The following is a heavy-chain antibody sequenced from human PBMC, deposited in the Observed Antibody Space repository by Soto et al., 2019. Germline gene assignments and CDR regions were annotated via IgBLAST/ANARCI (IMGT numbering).Heavy chain of an antibody. CDR3: ARHTLYGDYFRLIRYYFDY. J-gene: IGHJ4*02. CDR2: IYYSGST. CDR1: GGSISSYY. V-gene: IGHV4-59*08. Sequence: PSETLSLTCTVSGGSISSYYWSWIRQPPGKGLEWIGYIYYSGSTNYNPSLKSRVTISVDTSKNQFSLKLSSVTAADTAVYYCARHTLYGDYFRLIRYYFDYRGQGTLVTV. D-gene: IGHD4-17*01.